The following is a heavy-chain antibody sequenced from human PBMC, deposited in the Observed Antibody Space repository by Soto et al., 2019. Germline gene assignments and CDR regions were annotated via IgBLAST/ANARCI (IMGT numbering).Heavy chain of an antibody. CDR2: INPNSGGT. V-gene: IGHV1-2*04. D-gene: IGHD1-26*01. CDR3: ARVIQGATHDSYGADNWFDP. Sequence: QVQLVQSGAEVKKPGASVKVSCKASGYTFTGYYMHWVRQAPGQGLEWMGWINPNSGGTNYAQKFQGWVPMTRDTSISTAYMELSRLRSDDTAVYYCARVIQGATHDSYGADNWFDPWGQGTLVTVSS. J-gene: IGHJ5*02. CDR1: GYTFTGYY.